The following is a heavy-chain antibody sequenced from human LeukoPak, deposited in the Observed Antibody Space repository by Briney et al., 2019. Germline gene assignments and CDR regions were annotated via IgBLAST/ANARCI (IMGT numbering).Heavy chain of an antibody. V-gene: IGHV3-21*01. D-gene: IGHD3-9*01. CDR3: ARGDDILTGYYLDFDY. J-gene: IGHJ4*02. CDR2: ISSSSSYI. CDR1: GFTFSSYS. Sequence: PGGSLRLSCAASGFTFSSYSMNCVRQAPGKGLEWVSSISSSSSYIYYADSVKGRFTISRDNAKNSLYLQMNSLRAEDTAVYYCARGDDILTGYYLDFDYWGQGTLVTVSS.